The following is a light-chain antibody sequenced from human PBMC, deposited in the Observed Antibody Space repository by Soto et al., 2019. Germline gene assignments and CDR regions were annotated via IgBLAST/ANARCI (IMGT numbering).Light chain of an antibody. Sequence: PGVTATISCRTSQARGSTSLAWYQQKPCQAPWLLIYGASSRATGIPDRFSGSESGTDFTLTIRRLEPEDVVVDYCQQYGSSPFNCGKGTRREI. CDR1: QARGSTS. J-gene: IGKJ5*01. CDR2: GAS. CDR3: QQYGSSPFN. V-gene: IGKV3-20*01.